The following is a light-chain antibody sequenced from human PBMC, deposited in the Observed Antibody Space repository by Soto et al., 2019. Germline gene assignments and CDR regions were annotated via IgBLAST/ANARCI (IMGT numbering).Light chain of an antibody. V-gene: IGKV3-20*01. J-gene: IGKJ1*01. CDR3: QQYGSSPPT. CDR2: GAS. CDR1: QSVSSSY. Sequence: EIVLTQSPGTLSLSPGERATLSCRASQSVSSSYVAWHQQKPCQAPRLLIYGASSRATGIPDRFSGSGSGTDFPIISSRLDAEDFAVYYWQQYGSSPPTFGQGTKVEIK.